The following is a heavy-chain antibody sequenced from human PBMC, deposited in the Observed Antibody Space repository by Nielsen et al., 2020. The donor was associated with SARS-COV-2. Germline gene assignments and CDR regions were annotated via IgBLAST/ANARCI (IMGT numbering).Heavy chain of an antibody. V-gene: IGHV3-23*01. CDR3: AKDKGDIAVAENFDY. J-gene: IGHJ4*02. CDR2: ISGSGGST. Sequence: GESLKISCAASGFTFSSYAMSWVRQAPGKGLEWVSAISGSGGSTYYADSVKGRFTISRDNSKNTLYLQMNSLRAEDTAVYYCAKDKGDIAVAENFDYWSQGTLVTVSS. D-gene: IGHD6-19*01. CDR1: GFTFSSYA.